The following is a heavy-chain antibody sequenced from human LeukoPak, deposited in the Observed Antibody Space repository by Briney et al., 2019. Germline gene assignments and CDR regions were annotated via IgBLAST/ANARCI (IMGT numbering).Heavy chain of an antibody. J-gene: IGHJ5*02. CDR2: IYYSGST. D-gene: IGHD5-12*01. CDR3: AREYSGYDGWFDP. Sequence: SETLSLTCTVSGGSISSSSYYWGWIRQPPGKGLEWIGSIYYSGSTYYNPSLKSRVTISVDTSKNQFSLKLSSVTAADTAVYYCAREYSGYDGWFDPWGQGTLVTVSS. V-gene: IGHV4-39*02. CDR1: GGSISSSSYY.